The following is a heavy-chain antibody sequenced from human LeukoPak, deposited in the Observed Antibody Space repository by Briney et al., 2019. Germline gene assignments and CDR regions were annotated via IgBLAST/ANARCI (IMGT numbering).Heavy chain of an antibody. CDR1: GYTFTSYY. CDR2: INPSGGST. D-gene: IGHD4-17*01. CDR3: AREYPDYGDYSTSYYYYYMDV. Sequence: ASVKVSCKASGYTFTSYYMHWVRQAPGQGLEWMGIINPSGGSTSYAQKFQGRVTMTRDMSTSTVYMELSSLRSEDTAVYYCAREYPDYGDYSTSYYYYYMDVWGKGTTVTVSS. J-gene: IGHJ6*03. V-gene: IGHV1-46*01.